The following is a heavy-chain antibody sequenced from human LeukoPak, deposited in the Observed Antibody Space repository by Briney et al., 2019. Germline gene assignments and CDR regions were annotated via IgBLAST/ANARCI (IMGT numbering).Heavy chain of an antibody. Sequence: GGSLRLSCAASGLTFSSYAMSWVRQAPGKGLEWVSGISGSGDSAYDADSVKGRFTISGDNSKDTLYLQMNSLRVEDTAVYYCAKSEGPGDYDFWSGYYYYYMDVWGKGTTVTVSS. J-gene: IGHJ6*03. CDR2: ISGSGDSA. CDR1: GLTFSSYA. V-gene: IGHV3-23*01. CDR3: AKSEGPGDYDFWSGYYYYYMDV. D-gene: IGHD3-3*01.